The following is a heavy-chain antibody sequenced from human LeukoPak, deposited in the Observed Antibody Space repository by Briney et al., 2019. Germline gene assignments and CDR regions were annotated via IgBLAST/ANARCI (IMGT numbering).Heavy chain of an antibody. Sequence: PSQTLSLTCTVSGGSISSGDYYWSWIRQPPGKGLEWIGYIYYSGSTYYNPSLKSRVTISVDTSKNQFSLKLGSVTAADTAVYYCARGAVPAAFDYWGQGTLVTVSS. J-gene: IGHJ4*02. CDR2: IYYSGST. D-gene: IGHD2-2*01. CDR3: ARGAVPAAFDY. V-gene: IGHV4-30-4*08. CDR1: GGSISSGDYY.